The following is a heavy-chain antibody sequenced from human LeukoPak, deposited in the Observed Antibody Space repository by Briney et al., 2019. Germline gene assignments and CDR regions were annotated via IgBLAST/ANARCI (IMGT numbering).Heavy chain of an antibody. J-gene: IGHJ4*02. D-gene: IGHD6-19*01. CDR1: GFTFSSYG. CDR3: ARGGVKVAGEGSDY. Sequence: GGSLRLSCAASGFTFSSYGMHWVRQAPGKGLEWVSSISSSSSYIYYADSVKGRFTISRDNAKNSLYLQMNSLRAEDTAVYYCARGGVKVAGEGSDYWGQGTLVTVSS. CDR2: ISSSSSYI. V-gene: IGHV3-21*01.